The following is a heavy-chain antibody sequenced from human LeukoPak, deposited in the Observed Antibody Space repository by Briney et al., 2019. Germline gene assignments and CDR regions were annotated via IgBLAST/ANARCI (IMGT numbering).Heavy chain of an antibody. V-gene: IGHV1-18*01. Sequence: ASVKVSCKASGYTFTNYGINWVRQASGEGLEWMGWISAYNGNTNYAQKIQGRVTMTTDTSTSTAYMDLRSLRSDDTAVYYCAREGYYGVNKFFDYWGQGTLVTVSS. CDR2: ISAYNGNT. J-gene: IGHJ4*02. CDR3: AREGYYGVNKFFDY. D-gene: IGHD4-23*01. CDR1: GYTFTNYG.